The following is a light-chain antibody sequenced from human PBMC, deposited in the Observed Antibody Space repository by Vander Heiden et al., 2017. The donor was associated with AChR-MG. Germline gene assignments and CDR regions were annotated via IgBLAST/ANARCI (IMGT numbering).Light chain of an antibody. J-gene: IGLJ3*02. V-gene: IGLV2-11*01. Sequence: QSALTQPRSVSGSPGPSVTISCTGTSSDIGVDNFVSWFQQHPGKAANLIIYDVIRRPSGVPDRFSGSKSGNTASLTIAGLRPEDEADYHCSSYTGTYTSVVFGGGTRLTVL. CDR1: SSDIGVDNF. CDR3: SSYTGTYTSVV. CDR2: DVI.